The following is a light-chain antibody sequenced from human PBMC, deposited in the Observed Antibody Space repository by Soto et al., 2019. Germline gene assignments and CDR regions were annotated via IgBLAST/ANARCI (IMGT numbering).Light chain of an antibody. Sequence: QSVSESPGKTITISCTGSSGSVARNYIQWYQQRPGSAPTTVIYEDNRRPSGVPERFSGSVDSSSNSASLTISGLKPEDEADYYCQSYDSDNRGVFGGGTQLTVL. CDR1: SGSVARNY. CDR3: QSYDSDNRGV. J-gene: IGLJ2*01. V-gene: IGLV6-57*02. CDR2: EDN.